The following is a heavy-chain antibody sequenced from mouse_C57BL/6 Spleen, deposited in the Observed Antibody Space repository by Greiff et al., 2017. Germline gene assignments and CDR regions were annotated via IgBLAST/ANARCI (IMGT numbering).Heavy chain of an antibody. D-gene: IGHD1-1*01. CDR3: ARMDYVSSHYYAMDC. J-gene: IGHJ4*01. CDR2: IDPSDSET. Sequence: VQLQQPGAELVRPGSSVKLSCKASGYTFTSYWMHWVKQRPIQGLEWIGNIDPSDSETHYNQKFKDKATLTVDKSSSTAYMQRSSLTSEDTAVYYCARMDYVSSHYYAMDCWGQGTSVTVSS. CDR1: GYTFTSYW. V-gene: IGHV1-52*01.